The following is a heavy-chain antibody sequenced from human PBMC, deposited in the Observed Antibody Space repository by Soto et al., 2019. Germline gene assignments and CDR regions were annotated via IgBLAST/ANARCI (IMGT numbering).Heavy chain of an antibody. CDR3: AREGPVLMTAIDAFDI. V-gene: IGHV3-21*01. D-gene: IGHD2-21*02. J-gene: IGHJ3*02. CDR1: GFSFSRHS. Sequence: GGSLKLSCVASGFSFSRHSMNWVRQAPGRGLEWISSISATSSHIYYADSVKGRFTISRDNAKESLYLQMMSLRGEDTAVYYCAREGPVLMTAIDAFDIWGQGTVVTVSS. CDR2: ISATSSHI.